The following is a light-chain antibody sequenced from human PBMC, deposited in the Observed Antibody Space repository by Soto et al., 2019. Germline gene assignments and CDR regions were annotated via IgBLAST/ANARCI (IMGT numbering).Light chain of an antibody. J-gene: IGKJ5*01. CDR1: QSVSSSF. CDR2: GAS. CDR3: QQYGSSPRT. Sequence: EIVLTQSPGTLSLSPGERATLSCRASQSVSSSFLAWYQQKVGQAPRLLIYGASSRATGIPDRFSGSGSGTDFTLSISRLEPEDFAVYYCQQYGSSPRTVGQGTRLEI. V-gene: IGKV3-20*01.